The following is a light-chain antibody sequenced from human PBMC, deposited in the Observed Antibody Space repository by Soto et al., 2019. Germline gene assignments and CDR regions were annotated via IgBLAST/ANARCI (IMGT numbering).Light chain of an antibody. Sequence: IVLTLFPGSRSWSAGERAALSCGASQSVSSSYLAWYQQKPGPAPRLLFYAASSRAAGIPDRFSGSGCGTDFTCTISSLEPEAFACDYCQQRNNWPPEITFGQGTRLEIK. CDR2: AAS. CDR1: QSVSSSY. CDR3: QQRNNWPPEIT. V-gene: IGKV3D-20*02. J-gene: IGKJ5*01.